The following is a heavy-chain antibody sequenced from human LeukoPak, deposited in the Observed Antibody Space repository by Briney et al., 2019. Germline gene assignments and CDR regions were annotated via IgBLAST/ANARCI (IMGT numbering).Heavy chain of an antibody. V-gene: IGHV3-23*01. J-gene: IGHJ4*02. CDR3: TTEGFDY. CDR2: VTNSGDRA. CDR1: GFTFSNYA. D-gene: IGHD1-26*01. Sequence: PGGSLRLSWAASGFTFSNYAMKWVRQAQGKGLEWVSTVTNSGDRAAYAGSVKGRLTISRDNSKSAVFLETNSLRVDDTAVYYCTTEGFDYWGQGTLVTVSS.